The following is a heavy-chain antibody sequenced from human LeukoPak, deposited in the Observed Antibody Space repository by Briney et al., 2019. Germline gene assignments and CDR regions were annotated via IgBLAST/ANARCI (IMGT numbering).Heavy chain of an antibody. CDR1: GGSISSRSYY. V-gene: IGHV4-39*07. CDR3: ARDRIPLIDYGDPQNYFDY. D-gene: IGHD4-17*01. J-gene: IGHJ4*02. CDR2: INYSGST. Sequence: SETLSLTCTVSGGSISSRSYYWGWIRQPPGKGLEWIGSINYSGSTYYNPSLKSRVTISIDTSKNQFSLKLNSVTAADTAVYYCARDRIPLIDYGDPQNYFDYWGQGTLVTVSS.